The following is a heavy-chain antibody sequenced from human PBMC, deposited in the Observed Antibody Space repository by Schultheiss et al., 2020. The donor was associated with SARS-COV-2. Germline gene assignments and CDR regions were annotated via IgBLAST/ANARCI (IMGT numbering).Heavy chain of an antibody. J-gene: IGHJ4*02. D-gene: IGHD6-13*01. CDR3: ARVAGMEKDSSSWEPFDY. Sequence: GGSLRLSCAASGFTFSSYWMNWVRQAPGKGLEWVANINQDGSEKHYVDSVKGRFTISRDNAKNSLYLQMNSLRAEDTAVYYCARVAGMEKDSSSWEPFDYWGQGTLVTVSS. V-gene: IGHV3-7*01. CDR2: INQDGSEK. CDR1: GFTFSSYW.